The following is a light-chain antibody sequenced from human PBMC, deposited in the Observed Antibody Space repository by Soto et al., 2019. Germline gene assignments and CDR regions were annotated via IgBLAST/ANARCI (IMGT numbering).Light chain of an antibody. CDR2: AAS. V-gene: IGKV1-39*01. J-gene: IGKJ1*01. CDR1: QSLGTY. Sequence: DIQMTQSPSSLSASVGDRVTITCRASQSLGTYLNWYQHKPGKAPKIIIYAASFLQPGVPSGFSGSGSGTEFTLTISDLQADDYASYYCQQYHIYSWTFGQGTTVGIK. CDR3: QQYHIYSWT.